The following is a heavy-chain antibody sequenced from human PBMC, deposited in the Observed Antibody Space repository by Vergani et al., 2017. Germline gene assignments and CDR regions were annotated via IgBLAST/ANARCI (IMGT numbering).Heavy chain of an antibody. CDR2: IYYSGST. Sequence: QLQLQESGPGLVKPSATLSLTCSVSGASIRSSNYYWGWIRQPPGKGLEWIASIYYSGSTYYNPSLKSRVTISVDRSKNQFSLKLSSVTAADTAVYFCARHSTVEWLVKLGWIDPWGQGSLVTVSS. CDR1: GASIRSSNYY. CDR3: ARHSTVEWLVKLGWIDP. J-gene: IGHJ5*02. V-gene: IGHV4-39*01. D-gene: IGHD6-19*01.